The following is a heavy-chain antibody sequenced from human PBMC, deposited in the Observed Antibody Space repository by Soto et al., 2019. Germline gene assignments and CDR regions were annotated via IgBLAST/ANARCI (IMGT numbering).Heavy chain of an antibody. CDR1: GGTFSSYA. Sequence: WASVKVSCKASGGTFSSYAISWVRQAPGQGLEWMGGIIPIFGTANYAQKLQGRVTMTTDTSTSTAYMELRSLRSDDTAVYYCARIGSSWPYYYYGMDVWGQGTTVTVSS. J-gene: IGHJ6*02. CDR3: ARIGSSWPYYYYGMDV. D-gene: IGHD6-13*01. V-gene: IGHV1-69*05. CDR2: IIPIFGTA.